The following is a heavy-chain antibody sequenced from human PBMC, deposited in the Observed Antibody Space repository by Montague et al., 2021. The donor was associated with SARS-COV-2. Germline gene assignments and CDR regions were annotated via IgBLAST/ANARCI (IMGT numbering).Heavy chain of an antibody. D-gene: IGHD2-2*01. CDR1: GGSIGSSSYY. J-gene: IGHJ5*02. Sequence: SETLSLTCTVSGGSIGSSSYYWGWIRQPPGKGLEWIGSIHYSGSTYYNPSLKSRVTISVDTSKKHFSLKLSSVTAADTAVYFCAAQSSGGYCSSSSCYVWFGPWGQGTLVTVSS. CDR2: IHYSGST. CDR3: AAQSSGGYCSSSSCYVWFGP. V-gene: IGHV4-39*01.